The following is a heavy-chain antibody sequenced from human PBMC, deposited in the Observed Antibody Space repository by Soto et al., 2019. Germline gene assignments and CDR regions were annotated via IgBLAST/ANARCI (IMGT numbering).Heavy chain of an antibody. CDR2: INHSGST. D-gene: IGHD1-26*01. V-gene: IGHV4-34*01. J-gene: IGHJ4*02. Sequence: SETLSLTCAVYGGSFSGYYWTWIRQPPGTGLEWIGEINHSGSTNYNPSLKSRVTISVDTSKNQFSLKLSSVTAADTAVYYCARRVVVGATTHYFDYWGQGTLVTVS. CDR3: ARRVVVGATTHYFDY. CDR1: GGSFSGYY.